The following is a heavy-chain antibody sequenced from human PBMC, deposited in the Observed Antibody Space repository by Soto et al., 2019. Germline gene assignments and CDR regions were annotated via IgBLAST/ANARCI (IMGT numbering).Heavy chain of an antibody. Sequence: QVQLVQSGAEVKKPGASVTVSCKASGYTFTGHYMHWVRQAPGQGLEWMGWINTNSGGTNYAQKFQGSVTMTRDMSISTAYMELSRLRSDDTAVYYCARVLSSGSSGPDAFDIWGQGTMLTVSS. V-gene: IGHV1-2*04. D-gene: IGHD5-12*01. J-gene: IGHJ3*02. CDR3: ARVLSSGSSGPDAFDI. CDR1: GYTFTGHY. CDR2: INTNSGGT.